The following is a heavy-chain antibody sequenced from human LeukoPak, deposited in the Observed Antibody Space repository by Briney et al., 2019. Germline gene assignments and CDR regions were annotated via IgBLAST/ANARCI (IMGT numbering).Heavy chain of an antibody. CDR2: FIPILGIA. J-gene: IGHJ5*02. CDR1: GGTFTSYA. V-gene: IGHV1-69*04. CDR3: ARLTGELLDNWFDL. Sequence: SVTLSFKASGGTFTSYANSWVRQPPGQGLEWMGRFIPILGIANYAQKFQGRVTITAYKSTCTAYMELSSLRSEDTAVYYCARLTGELLDNWFDLWGQGTLVTVSS. D-gene: IGHD3-10*01.